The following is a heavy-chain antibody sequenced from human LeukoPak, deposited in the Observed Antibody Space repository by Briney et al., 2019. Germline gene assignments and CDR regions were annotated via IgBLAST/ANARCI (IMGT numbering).Heavy chain of an antibody. D-gene: IGHD2-15*01. CDR3: ARVAIAVVISATNWFDP. CDR2: IKQDGSEQ. J-gene: IGHJ5*02. V-gene: IGHV3-7*01. CDR1: GFTFSSYA. Sequence: GGSLRLSCAASGFTFSSYAMSWVRQAPGRGLEWVANIKQDGSEQYYADSVKGRFTISRDNAKNSLYLQMNSLRAEDSAVYYCARVAIAVVISATNWFDPWGQGTLVTVSS.